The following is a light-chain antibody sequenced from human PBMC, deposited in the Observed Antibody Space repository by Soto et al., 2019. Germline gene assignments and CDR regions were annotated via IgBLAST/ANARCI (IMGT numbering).Light chain of an antibody. J-gene: IGKJ4*01. CDR1: QSVRAN. CDR3: QQCDNWPLT. Sequence: EIVLTQSPATLSLSPGERATLSCRASQSVRANLAWYQQKPGQAPRLLIYGTSTRATGIPARFSGSGSGTEFTLTISSLQSEDFAVYYCQQCDNWPLTFGGGTKVDIK. V-gene: IGKV3-15*01. CDR2: GTS.